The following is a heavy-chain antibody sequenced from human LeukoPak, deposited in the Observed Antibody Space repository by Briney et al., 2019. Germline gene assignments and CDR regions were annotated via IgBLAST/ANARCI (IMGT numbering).Heavy chain of an antibody. CDR2: ISSSSSYI. CDR1: GFTFSSYS. Sequence: GSLRLSCAASGFTFSSYSMNWVRQAPGKGLEWVSSISSSSSYIYYADSVKGRFTISRDNAKNSLYLQMNSLGAEDTAVYYCAREEYYYDSSGSKSSDYWGQGTLVTVSS. D-gene: IGHD3-22*01. CDR3: AREEYYYDSSGSKSSDY. J-gene: IGHJ4*02. V-gene: IGHV3-21*01.